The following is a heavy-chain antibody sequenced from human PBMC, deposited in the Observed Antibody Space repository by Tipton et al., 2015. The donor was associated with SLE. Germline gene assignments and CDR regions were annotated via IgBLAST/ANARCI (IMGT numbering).Heavy chain of an antibody. D-gene: IGHD1-26*01. V-gene: IGHV4-34*01. CDR1: GGSFSGYY. CDR3: ARLVGAKGYYFDY. Sequence: GLVKPSETLSLTCAVYGGSFSGYYWSWIRQPPGKGLEWIGEINHSGSTNYNPSLKSRVTISVDTSKNQFSLKLSSVTAADTAVYYCARLVGAKGYYFDYWGQGTLVTVSS. CDR2: INHSGST. J-gene: IGHJ4*02.